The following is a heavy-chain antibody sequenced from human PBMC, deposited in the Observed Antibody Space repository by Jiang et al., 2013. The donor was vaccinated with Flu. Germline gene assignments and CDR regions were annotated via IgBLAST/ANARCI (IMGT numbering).Heavy chain of an antibody. J-gene: IGHJ6*04. CDR2: INHSGST. D-gene: IGHD2-15*01. CDR3: ARRGGSCYSCYYYGMDV. Sequence: LLKPSETLSLTCAVYGGSFSGYYWSWIRQPPGKGLEWIGEINHSGSTNYNPSLKSRVTISVDTSKNQFSLKLSSVTAADTAVYYCARRGGSCYSCYYYGMDVWGKGATVTVSS. V-gene: IGHV4-34*01. CDR1: GGSFSGYY.